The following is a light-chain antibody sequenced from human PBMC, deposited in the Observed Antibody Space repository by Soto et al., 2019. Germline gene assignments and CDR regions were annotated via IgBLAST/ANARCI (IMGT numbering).Light chain of an antibody. V-gene: IGKV3-15*01. J-gene: IGKJ2*01. Sequence: EIVMTQSPATLSVSPGERATLSCRASQSVSSNLAWYQQKPGQATRLLIYGASTRATAIPARFSGSGSGTEFTLTISSLQSEDFAVYYCQQYNIWPGTFGQGTKLEIK. CDR1: QSVSSN. CDR3: QQYNIWPGT. CDR2: GAS.